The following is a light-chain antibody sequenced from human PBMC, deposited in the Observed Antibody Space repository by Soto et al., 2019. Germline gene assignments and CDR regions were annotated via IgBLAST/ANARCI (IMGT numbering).Light chain of an antibody. Sequence: EIVMTQSPATLSLSPGERATLSCRASQSVGKYLVWYQQKPGQAPRLLIYDASNRATGIPARFSGSGSGTDFTLTISSLEPEDFAVYYCQQRGNRPPWTFGQGTKV. V-gene: IGKV3-11*01. CDR2: DAS. CDR3: QQRGNRPPWT. CDR1: QSVGKY. J-gene: IGKJ1*01.